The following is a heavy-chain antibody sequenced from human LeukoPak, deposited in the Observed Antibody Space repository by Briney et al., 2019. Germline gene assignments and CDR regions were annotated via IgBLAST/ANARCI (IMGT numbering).Heavy chain of an antibody. CDR2: TSGSGATT. V-gene: IGHV3-23*01. CDR3: AKDLGEFLVGAFDI. D-gene: IGHD3-10*01. CDR1: GFTFSSYA. Sequence: GGSLRLSCAASGFTFSSYAMSWVRQAPGKGLEWVTGTSGSGATTYYADSVKGRFTISRDNSKNTLYLQMNSLRAEDTAVYYCAKDLGEFLVGAFDIWRRGTMVTVSS. J-gene: IGHJ3*02.